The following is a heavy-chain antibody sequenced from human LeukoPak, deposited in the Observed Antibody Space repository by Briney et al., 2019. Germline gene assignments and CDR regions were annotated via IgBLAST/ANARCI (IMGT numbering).Heavy chain of an antibody. D-gene: IGHD5-12*01. J-gene: IGHJ4*02. CDR1: GFTFSSYA. CDR3: VKPAGYSGYDPSHPFDY. V-gene: IGHV3-64D*06. CDR2: INYNGGST. Sequence: GGSLRLSCSASGFTFSSYAMHWVRQAPGEGMGYFLAINYNGGSTYYADSVKGRFTISRDNSKNTLYLQMSSLRAEDTAVYYCVKPAGYSGYDPSHPFDYWGQGTLVTVSS.